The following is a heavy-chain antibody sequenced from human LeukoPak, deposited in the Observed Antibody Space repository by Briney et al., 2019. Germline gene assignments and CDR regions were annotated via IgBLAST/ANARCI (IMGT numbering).Heavy chain of an antibody. D-gene: IGHD1-26*01. CDR3: ARDRVVQGESYYVTRYDY. J-gene: IGHJ4*02. V-gene: IGHV1-2*02. Sequence: GASVKVSCKAPGDTFTGYYMHWVRQAPGQGLEWMGWINPNSGGTNYAQKFQGRVTMTRDTSIGTAYMELSRLRSDDTAVYYCARDRVVQGESYYVTRYDYWGQGTLVTVSS. CDR1: GDTFTGYY. CDR2: INPNSGGT.